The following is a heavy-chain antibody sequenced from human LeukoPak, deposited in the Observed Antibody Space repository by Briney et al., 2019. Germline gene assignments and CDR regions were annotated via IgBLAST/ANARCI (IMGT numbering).Heavy chain of an antibody. Sequence: SETLSLTCTVSGGSISSYYWSWIRQPPGKGLEWIGYIYYSGSTNYNPSLKSRVTISVDTSKNQFSLKLSSVTAADTAVYYCARSARGTPPTIYYYGMDVWGQGTTVTVSS. CDR1: GGSISSYY. J-gene: IGHJ6*02. CDR2: IYYSGST. V-gene: IGHV4-59*01. CDR3: ARSARGTPPTIYYYGMDV. D-gene: IGHD1-1*01.